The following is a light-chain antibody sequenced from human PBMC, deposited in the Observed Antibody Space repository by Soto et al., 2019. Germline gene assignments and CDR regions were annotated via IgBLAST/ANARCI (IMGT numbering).Light chain of an antibody. V-gene: IGLV2-8*01. CDR2: EVT. J-gene: IGLJ3*02. CDR3: SSHAGIINVV. CDR1: SSDVGGYNY. Sequence: QSALTQPPSASGSPGQSVTISCTGTSSDVGGYNYVSWYQQHPGKAPKLIIYEVTKRPSGVPDRFSGSESGNTASLTVSGLQAEDEADYYCSSHAGIINVVFGGGTKLTVL.